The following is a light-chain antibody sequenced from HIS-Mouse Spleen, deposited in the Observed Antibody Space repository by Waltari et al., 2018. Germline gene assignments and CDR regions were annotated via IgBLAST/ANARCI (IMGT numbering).Light chain of an antibody. V-gene: IGLV3-10*01. Sequence: SYELTQPPSVSVSPGQTARITCSGDALPKKYAYWYQQKSGQAPVLVIYEDSKRPCGIPARFAGSSSGTMATLTISGAQVEDEADYYCYSTDSSGNHRVFGGGTKLTVL. CDR1: ALPKKY. CDR2: EDS. J-gene: IGLJ2*01. CDR3: YSTDSSGNHRV.